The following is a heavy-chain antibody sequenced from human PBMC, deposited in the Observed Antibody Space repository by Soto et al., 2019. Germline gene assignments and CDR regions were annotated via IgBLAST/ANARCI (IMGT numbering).Heavy chain of an antibody. CDR1: GGTFSSYA. CDR2: IIPIFGTA. Sequence: SVKVSCKASGGTFSSYAISRVRQAPGQGLEWMGGIIPIFGTANYAQKFRGRVTITADKSTSTAYMELSSLRSEDTAVYYCARDQPFCSGGSCDTYYYGMDVWGQGTTVTVSS. CDR3: ARDQPFCSGGSCDTYYYGMDV. D-gene: IGHD2-15*01. V-gene: IGHV1-69*06. J-gene: IGHJ6*02.